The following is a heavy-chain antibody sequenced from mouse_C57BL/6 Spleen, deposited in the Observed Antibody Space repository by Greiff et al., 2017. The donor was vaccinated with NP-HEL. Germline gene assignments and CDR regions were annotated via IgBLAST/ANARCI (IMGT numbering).Heavy chain of an antibody. Sequence: EVHLVESGGDLVKPGGSLKLSCAASGFTFSSYGMSWVRQTPDKRLEWVATISSGGSYTYYPDSVKGRFTISRDNAKNTLYLQMSSLKSEDTAMYYCARILSITTVVAVDYWGQGTTLTVSS. CDR3: ARILSITTVVAVDY. CDR2: ISSGGSYT. D-gene: IGHD1-1*01. V-gene: IGHV5-6*01. J-gene: IGHJ2*01. CDR1: GFTFSSYG.